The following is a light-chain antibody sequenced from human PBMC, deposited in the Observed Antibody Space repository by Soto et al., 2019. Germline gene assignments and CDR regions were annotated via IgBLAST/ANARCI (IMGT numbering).Light chain of an antibody. CDR3: QQYGSSPIT. CDR2: DAS. Sequence: EIVLTQSPATLSLSPGERAILSCRASQSVSTYLAWYQQKPGQAPRLLIYDASSRATGIPARFSGSGSGTDFTLTISRLEPEDFAVYYCQQYGSSPITFGQGTRLEI. V-gene: IGKV3-20*01. CDR1: QSVSTY. J-gene: IGKJ5*01.